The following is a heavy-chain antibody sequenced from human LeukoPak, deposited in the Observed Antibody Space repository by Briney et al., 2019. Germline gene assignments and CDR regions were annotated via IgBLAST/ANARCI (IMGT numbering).Heavy chain of an antibody. V-gene: IGHV3-53*01. Sequence: GGSLRLSCAASGFTVSSNYMSWVRQAPGKGLEWVSVIYSGGSTYYADSVKGRFTISRDNSKNTLYLQMNSLRAEDTAVHYCARIGPLRGVIDYWGQGTLVTVSS. CDR1: GFTVSSNY. J-gene: IGHJ4*02. CDR2: IYSGGST. D-gene: IGHD3-10*01. CDR3: ARIGPLRGVIDY.